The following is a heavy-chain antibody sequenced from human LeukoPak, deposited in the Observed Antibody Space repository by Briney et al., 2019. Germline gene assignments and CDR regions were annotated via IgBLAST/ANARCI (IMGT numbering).Heavy chain of an antibody. D-gene: IGHD3-10*01. J-gene: IGHJ4*02. CDR1: GFTFSSYA. Sequence: HAGGSLRLSCAASGFTFSSYAMSWVRQAPGKGLEWVSVISGTDGSAYYADSVKGRFTISRDNSKSTLYLQMNSLRAEDTAVYYCAKVVASYYYGSGSYYNPPNYFDYWGQGTLVTVSS. V-gene: IGHV3-23*01. CDR2: ISGTDGSA. CDR3: AKVVASYYYGSGSYYNPPNYFDY.